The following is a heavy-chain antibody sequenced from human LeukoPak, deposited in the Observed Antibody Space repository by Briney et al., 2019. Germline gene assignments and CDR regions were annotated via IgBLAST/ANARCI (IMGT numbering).Heavy chain of an antibody. D-gene: IGHD3-10*01. V-gene: IGHV3-48*04. CDR1: GFTFSSYS. Sequence: GGSLRLSCAASGFTFSSYSMNWVRQAPGKGLERISYISSSSGNIYYADSVKGRFTISRDNAKNSVYLQMNSLRAEDTAVYYCTRDLTRSGWFGEGTGFDYWGQGTLVTVSS. CDR3: TRDLTRSGWFGEGTGFDY. CDR2: ISSSSGNI. J-gene: IGHJ4*02.